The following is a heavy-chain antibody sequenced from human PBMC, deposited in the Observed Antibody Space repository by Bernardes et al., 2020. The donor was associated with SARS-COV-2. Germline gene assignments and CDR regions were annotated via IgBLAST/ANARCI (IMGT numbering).Heavy chain of an antibody. Sequence: ASVKVSCKVSGKSLTATFIHWVRQAPGQGLEWMGGFDLEEGETIYAQKLQGRVTMTEDTSTGTAYMALTNLRSDDTAVYYCARFRDLPVWSAYDVWGQGTMVTVSP. D-gene: IGHD3-10*01. V-gene: IGHV1-24*01. J-gene: IGHJ3*01. CDR2: FDLEEGET. CDR1: GKSLTATF. CDR3: ARFRDLPVWSAYDV.